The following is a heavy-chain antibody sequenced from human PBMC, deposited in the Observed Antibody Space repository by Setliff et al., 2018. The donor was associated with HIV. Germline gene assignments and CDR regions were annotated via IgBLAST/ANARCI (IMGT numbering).Heavy chain of an antibody. CDR2: ISGGGGST. Sequence: GESLKISCAASGLTFSNYAMSWVRQAPGKGLEWVSGISGGGGSTNYADSVKGRFTISRDNFKNTLYLQMNSLRAEDTAVYYCAKDRNRYYYDSSGYPDYWGQGTLVTVSS. D-gene: IGHD3-22*01. CDR3: AKDRNRYYYDSSGYPDY. J-gene: IGHJ4*02. CDR1: GLTFSNYA. V-gene: IGHV3-23*01.